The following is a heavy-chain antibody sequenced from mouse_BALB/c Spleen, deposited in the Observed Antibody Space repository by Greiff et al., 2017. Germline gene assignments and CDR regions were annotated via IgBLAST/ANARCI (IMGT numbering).Heavy chain of an antibody. J-gene: IGHJ3*01. D-gene: IGHD1-2*01. V-gene: IGHV1-55*01. CDR1: GYNFTSYW. CDR2: IYPGSGST. CDR3: ARPLHYYGSWFAY. Sequence: QVQLKQPGAELVKPGTSVKLSCKASGYNFTSYWINWVKLRPGQGLEWIGDIYPGSGSTNYNEKFKSKATLTVDTSSSTAYMQLSSLASEDSALYYCARPLHYYGSWFAYWGQGTLVTVSA.